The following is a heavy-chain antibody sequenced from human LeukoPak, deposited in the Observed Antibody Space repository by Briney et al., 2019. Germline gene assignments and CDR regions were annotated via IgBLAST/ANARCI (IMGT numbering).Heavy chain of an antibody. Sequence: GGSLTLSCAASGFTLSHYYMTWVRQAPGKGLKWVSYITSSGSTIYYAASVKGRFTISRDNAKNALYLQMNSLRAEDTAVYYCAGGSGRYPLDYWGQGTLVTVSS. J-gene: IGHJ4*02. D-gene: IGHD3-10*01. CDR3: AGGSGRYPLDY. CDR1: GFTLSHYY. V-gene: IGHV3-11*04. CDR2: ITSSGSTI.